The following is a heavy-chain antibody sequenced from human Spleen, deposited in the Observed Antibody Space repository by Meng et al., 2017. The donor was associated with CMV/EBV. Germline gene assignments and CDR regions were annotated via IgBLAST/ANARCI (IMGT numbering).Heavy chain of an antibody. CDR1: GYTFTAYY. CDR2: INPNSGGT. V-gene: IGHV1-2*02. CDR3: ARGVVVDCSSTSCYTGLNAFDI. D-gene: IGHD2-2*02. Sequence: ASVKVSCKASGYTFTAYYMHWVRQAPGQGLEWMGWINPNSGGTNYAQKFQGRVTMTRDTSISTAYMELSRLRSDDTAVYYCARGVVVDCSSTSCYTGLNAFDIWGQGTMVTVSS. J-gene: IGHJ3*02.